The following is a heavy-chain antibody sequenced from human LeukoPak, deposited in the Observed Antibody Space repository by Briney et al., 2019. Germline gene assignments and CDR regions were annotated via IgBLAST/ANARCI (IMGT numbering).Heavy chain of an antibody. CDR1: GFTFTSSA. V-gene: IGHV1-58*01. Sequence: SVQVSCQASGFTFTSSAVQWVRQARGQRREWIGWIVVGTGNTNHAQKFQERVTITRDMSTSTAYMELSSLKSEDTAVYYCAADPYYYDSSGYYHFDYWGQGTLVTVSS. J-gene: IGHJ4*02. CDR3: AADPYYYDSSGYYHFDY. CDR2: IVVGTGNT. D-gene: IGHD3-22*01.